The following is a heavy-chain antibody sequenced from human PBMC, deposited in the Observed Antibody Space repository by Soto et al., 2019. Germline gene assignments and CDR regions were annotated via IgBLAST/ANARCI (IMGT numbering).Heavy chain of an antibody. CDR2: IYHTGST. Sequence: PSETLSLTCTVSGDSINPYYWSWIRQPPGKGLEWIAYIYHTGSTSYNPSLKSRVTISVDTSKNQFSLKLSSVTAADTAVYYCATQEVGGTYVYTFDPWGQGTLVTVSS. CDR3: ATQEVGGTYVYTFDP. V-gene: IGHV4-59*08. D-gene: IGHD1-26*01. CDR1: GDSINPYY. J-gene: IGHJ5*02.